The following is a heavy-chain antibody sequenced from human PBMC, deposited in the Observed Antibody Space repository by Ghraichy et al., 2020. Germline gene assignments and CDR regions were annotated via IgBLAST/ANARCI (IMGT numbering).Heavy chain of an antibody. CDR2: INQDGSEK. V-gene: IGHV3-7*01. Sequence: GGSLRLSCAASGFTFSRYWMTWVRQAPGKGLEWVGNINQDGSEKYYVDSVKGRFTISRDNTQNSLYLQMNSLRAEDTAVYYCARDKDQGAGDYWGQGTLGTGSA. CDR3: ARDKDQGAGDY. J-gene: IGHJ4*02. CDR1: GFTFSRYW. D-gene: IGHD6-19*01.